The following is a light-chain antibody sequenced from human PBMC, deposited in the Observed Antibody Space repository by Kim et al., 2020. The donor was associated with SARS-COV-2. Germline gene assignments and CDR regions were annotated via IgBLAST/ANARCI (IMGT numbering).Light chain of an antibody. CDR2: GAS. V-gene: IGKV1-16*01. CDR3: QQFNAFPIT. J-gene: IGKJ5*01. Sequence: AAIGDRVTITCRASEGIAKSLALFQQKPGTAPKCLIYGASTLEPGVPSRFSGRRSGTEFTLTINSLQPEDFATYYCQQFNAFPITFGQGTRLEIK. CDR1: EGIAKS.